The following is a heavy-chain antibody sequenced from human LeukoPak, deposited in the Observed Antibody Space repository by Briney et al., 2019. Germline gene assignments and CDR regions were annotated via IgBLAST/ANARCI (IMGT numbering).Heavy chain of an antibody. CDR2: IYTSGST. CDR3: ARDGRGCSSTSCYTLDV. CDR1: GGSISSYY. V-gene: IGHV4-4*07. D-gene: IGHD2-2*02. J-gene: IGHJ6*04. Sequence: SETLSLTCTVPGGSISSYYWSWIRQPAGKGLEWIGRIYTSGSTNYNPSLKSRVTMSVDTSKNQFSLKLSSVTAADTAAYYCARDGRGCSSTSCYTLDVWGKGTTVTVSS.